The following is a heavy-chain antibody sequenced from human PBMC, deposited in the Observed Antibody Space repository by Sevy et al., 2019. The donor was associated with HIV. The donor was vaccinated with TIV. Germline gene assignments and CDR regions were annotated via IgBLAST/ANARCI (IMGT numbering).Heavy chain of an antibody. CDR3: ATDRIKGGYDPRFDY. CDR2: FDPEDGET. Sequence: ASVKVSCKVSGYTLTELSMHWVRQAPGKGLEWMGGFDPEDGETIYAQKFRGRVTMTEDTSTDTAYMELSSLRSEDTAVYYCATDRIKGGYDPRFDYWGQGTLVTVSS. J-gene: IGHJ4*02. D-gene: IGHD3-22*01. V-gene: IGHV1-24*01. CDR1: GYTLTELS.